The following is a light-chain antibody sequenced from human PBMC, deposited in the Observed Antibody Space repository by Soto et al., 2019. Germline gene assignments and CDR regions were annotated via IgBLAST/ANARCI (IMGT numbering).Light chain of an antibody. J-gene: IGKJ1*01. V-gene: IGKV1-39*01. CDR3: QQNSNAPWT. CDR2: AAS. CDR1: QFINKY. Sequence: DIQMTQSPSSLSASVGDRVTITCRASQFINKYVSWYQQKPGKAPKLLIYAASSLQSGVPSRFSGSRSVTDFTLTINTLQPEDCATYYCQQNSNAPWTFGQGTPVEVK.